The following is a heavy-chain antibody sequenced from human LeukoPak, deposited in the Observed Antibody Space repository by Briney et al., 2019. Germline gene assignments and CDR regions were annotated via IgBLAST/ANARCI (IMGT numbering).Heavy chain of an antibody. V-gene: IGHV3-23*01. J-gene: IGHJ4*02. CDR2: LSGSGGST. Sequence: GGSLRLSCAASGFTFSSYWMSWVRQAPGKGLEWVSGLSGSGGSTYYADSVKGRFTISRDNSKNTLYLQMNSLRVEDTAVYYCAKAYTSGWYFCFDYWGQGALVTVSS. D-gene: IGHD6-19*01. CDR1: GFTFSSYW. CDR3: AKAYTSGWYFCFDY.